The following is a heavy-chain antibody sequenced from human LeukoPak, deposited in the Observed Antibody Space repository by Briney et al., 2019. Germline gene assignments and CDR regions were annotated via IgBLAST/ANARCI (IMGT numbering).Heavy chain of an antibody. CDR1: GGSISSSSYY. CDR3: ARHKTAVAGTFDY. J-gene: IGHJ4*02. Sequence: SQTLSLTCAVSGGSISSSSYYWGWIRQPPGTGLEWIGSIYYSGSTYYNPSLKSRVTISVDTSKNQFSLKLSSVTAADTAVYYCARHKTAVAGTFDYWGQGTLVTVSS. D-gene: IGHD6-19*01. CDR2: IYYSGST. V-gene: IGHV4-39*01.